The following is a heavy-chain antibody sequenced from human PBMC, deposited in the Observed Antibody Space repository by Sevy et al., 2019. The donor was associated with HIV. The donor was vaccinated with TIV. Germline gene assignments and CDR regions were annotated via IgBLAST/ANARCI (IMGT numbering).Heavy chain of an antibody. CDR1: GFTVSSNA. Sequence: GGSLRLSCAAFGFTVSSNAMAWVRQAPGKGLEWVSGLSAGGGFTYYADSVKGRFTISRDNSKNTLHLQMSSLGAEDTAVYYCATWGIVGRRVFDIWGQGTLVTVSS. CDR2: LSAGGGFT. D-gene: IGHD6-6*01. CDR3: ATWGIVGRRVFDI. J-gene: IGHJ4*02. V-gene: IGHV3-23*01.